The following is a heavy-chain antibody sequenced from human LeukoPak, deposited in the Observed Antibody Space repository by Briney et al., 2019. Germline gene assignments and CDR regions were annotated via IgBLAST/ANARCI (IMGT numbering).Heavy chain of an antibody. J-gene: IGHJ3*02. V-gene: IGHV6-1*01. D-gene: IGHD3-3*01. CDR3: ARYWKNDFWSGSPQTYAFDI. CDR1: GDSVSSNDAA. Sequence: SQTLSVTCAISGDSVSSNDAAWYWIRQSPSRGLEWLGRTYYRSKWSSDYAVSVKSRITINSDTSKNQISLQLNSVTAADTAVYYCARYWKNDFWSGSPQTYAFDIWGQGTMVTVSS. CDR2: TYYRSKWSS.